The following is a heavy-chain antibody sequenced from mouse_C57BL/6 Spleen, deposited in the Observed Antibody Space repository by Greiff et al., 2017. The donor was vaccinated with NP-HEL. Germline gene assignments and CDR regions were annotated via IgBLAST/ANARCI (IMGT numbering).Heavy chain of an antibody. CDR1: GYTFTSYW. V-gene: IGHV1-55*01. Sequence: QVQLQQPGAELVKPGASVKMSCKASGYTFTSYWITWVKQRPGQGLEWIGDIYPGSGSTNYNAKFKSKATLTVDTSSSTAYMQLSSLTSEDSAVYYCARSLYYYGSSPYAMDYWGQGTSVTVSS. J-gene: IGHJ4*01. CDR3: ARSLYYYGSSPYAMDY. CDR2: IYPGSGST. D-gene: IGHD1-1*01.